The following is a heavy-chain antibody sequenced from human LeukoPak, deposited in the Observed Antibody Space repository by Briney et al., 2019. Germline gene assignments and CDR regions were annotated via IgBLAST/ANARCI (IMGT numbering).Heavy chain of an antibody. J-gene: IGHJ4*02. Sequence: PSETLSLTCTVSGGSISSGGYYWSWIRQHPGKGLEWIGYIYYSGSTYYNPSLKSRVTISVDTSKNQFSLKLSSVTAADTAVYYCARVRGCCGVNCYYYFDYWGQGTLVTVSS. CDR1: GGSISSGGYY. CDR2: IYYSGST. V-gene: IGHV4-31*03. D-gene: IGHD2-15*01. CDR3: ARVRGCCGVNCYYYFDY.